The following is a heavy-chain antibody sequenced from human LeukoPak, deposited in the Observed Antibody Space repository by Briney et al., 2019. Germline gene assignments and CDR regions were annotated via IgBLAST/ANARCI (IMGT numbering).Heavy chain of an antibody. CDR3: ARGSCSSTSCYWGGYYYYMDV. Sequence: SETLSLTCAVYGGSFSGYYWSWIRQPPGKGLEWIGEINHSGSTNYNPSLKGRVTISVDTSKNQFSLKLSSVTAADTAVYYCARGSCSSTSCYWGGYYYYMDVWGKGTTVTVSS. CDR2: INHSGST. J-gene: IGHJ6*03. D-gene: IGHD2-2*01. V-gene: IGHV4-34*01. CDR1: GGSFSGYY.